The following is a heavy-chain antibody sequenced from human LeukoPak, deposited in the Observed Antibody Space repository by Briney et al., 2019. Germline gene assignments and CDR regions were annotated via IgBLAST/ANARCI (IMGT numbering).Heavy chain of an antibody. V-gene: IGHV3-7*01. CDR2: IKQDGSEK. J-gene: IGHJ6*02. CDR3: ARDKVVRGVNYGMDV. D-gene: IGHD3-10*01. Sequence: GGSLRLSCAASGFTFSSYWMSWVRQAPGKGLEWVANIKQDGSEKYYVDSVKGRFTISRDNAKNSLYLQMNSLRAEDTAVYYCARDKVVRGVNYGMDVWGQGTTVTVSS. CDR1: GFTFSSYW.